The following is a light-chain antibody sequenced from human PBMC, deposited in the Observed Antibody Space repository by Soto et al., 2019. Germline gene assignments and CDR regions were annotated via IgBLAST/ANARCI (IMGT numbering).Light chain of an antibody. J-gene: IGLJ2*01. CDR2: DVT. CDR3: CSYASSNNLV. Sequence: QSALTQPASVSGSPGQSITISCTGTSSDIGAYNLVSWYQQHPGKVPKLLIYDVTYRPSGVSNRFSGSKSGNTASLTISGLQAEDEGDYYCCSYASSNNLVFGGGTKLTVL. CDR1: SSDIGAYNL. V-gene: IGLV2-23*02.